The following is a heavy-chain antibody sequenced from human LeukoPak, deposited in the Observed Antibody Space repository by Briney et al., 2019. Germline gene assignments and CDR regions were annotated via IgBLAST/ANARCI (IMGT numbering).Heavy chain of an antibody. CDR2: ISSSGNTK. D-gene: IGHD2-15*01. CDR3: ARDHCSGGSCYSGYFCDMDV. J-gene: IGHJ6*02. CDR1: GFTFSDYY. Sequence: GGSLRLSCAASGFTFSDYYMSWIRQAPAKGLESDSYISSSGNTKYYADSVKGRFTISRDNAKNSLYLQMNSLRAEDTAVYYCARDHCSGGSCYSGYFCDMDVWGQGTTVTVSS. V-gene: IGHV3-11*01.